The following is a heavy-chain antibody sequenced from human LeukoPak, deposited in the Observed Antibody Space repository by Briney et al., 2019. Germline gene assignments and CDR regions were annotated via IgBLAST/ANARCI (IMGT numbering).Heavy chain of an antibody. Sequence: SETLTLTCAVYGGSFSGDYWSWIRQPPGKGLEWIGDINRSGRAVYNTSLKSRVIISVDTSKDQFSLKVNSVTAADTAVYYCARHKIVITMLGVHRWFDPWGQGTLVAVSS. V-gene: IGHV4-34*01. J-gene: IGHJ5*02. CDR3: ARHKIVITMLGVHRWFDP. D-gene: IGHD3-3*01. CDR2: INRSGRA. CDR1: GGSFSGDY.